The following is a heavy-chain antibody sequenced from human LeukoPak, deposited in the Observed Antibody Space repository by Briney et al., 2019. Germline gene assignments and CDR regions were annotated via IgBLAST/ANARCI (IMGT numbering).Heavy chain of an antibody. J-gene: IGHJ4*02. CDR2: INPNSGGT. Sequence: GASVKVSCKASGYPFIGNYIHWVRQAPGQGLEWMGWINPNSGGTQYSQKFQGRVTLTRDTTITTGYMELSGLTSDDTAVYYCARGKGMTSQCFDYWGQGTLVTVSS. CDR1: GYPFIGNY. V-gene: IGHV1-2*02. D-gene: IGHD1-14*01. CDR3: ARGKGMTSQCFDY.